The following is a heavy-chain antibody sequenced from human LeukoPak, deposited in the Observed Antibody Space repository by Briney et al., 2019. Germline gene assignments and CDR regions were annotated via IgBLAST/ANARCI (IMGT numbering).Heavy chain of an antibody. CDR2: INPSGGST. CDR3: ASNPSSGYYLFDY. CDR1: GYTFTGYY. D-gene: IGHD3-22*01. Sequence: ASVKVSCKASGYTFTGYYMHWVRQAPGQGLEWMGIINPSGGSTSYAQKFQGRVTMTRDTSTSTVYMELSSLRSEDTAVYYCASNPSSGYYLFDYWGQGTLVTVSS. V-gene: IGHV1-46*01. J-gene: IGHJ4*02.